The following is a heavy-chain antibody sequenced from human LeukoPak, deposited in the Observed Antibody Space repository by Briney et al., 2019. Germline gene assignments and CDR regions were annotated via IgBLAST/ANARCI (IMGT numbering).Heavy chain of an antibody. V-gene: IGHV3-48*03. Sequence: GGSLRLSCAASGFTFSTYEMNWVRQAPEKGLEWVSYISSRGTTIYYADSVKGRFTISRDNAKNSLDLQMNSLRAEDTAVYYCAREGSDGSGYAAYYYGMDVWGQGTTVTVSS. CDR2: ISSRGTTI. D-gene: IGHD3-22*01. CDR3: AREGSDGSGYAAYYYGMDV. CDR1: GFTFSTYE. J-gene: IGHJ6*02.